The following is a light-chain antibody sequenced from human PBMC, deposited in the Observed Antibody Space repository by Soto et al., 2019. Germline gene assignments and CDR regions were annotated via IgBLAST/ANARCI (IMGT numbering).Light chain of an antibody. J-gene: IGLJ3*02. CDR1: SSDVGSYNL. V-gene: IGLV2-23*02. CDR3: CSYTGSSTWV. CDR2: EVS. Sequence: QSVLTQPASVSGSPGQSITISCTGTSSDVGSYNLVSWYQQRPGKAPKLMVFEVSKRPSGVSNRFSGSKSGNTASLTISGLQAEDEADYYCCSYTGSSTWVFGGGTKLTVL.